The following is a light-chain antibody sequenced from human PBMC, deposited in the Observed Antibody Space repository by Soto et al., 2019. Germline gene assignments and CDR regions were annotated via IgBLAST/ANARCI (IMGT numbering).Light chain of an antibody. V-gene: IGKV3-20*01. Sequence: ETVLTQSPGTLSLSPGERVTLSCRTSQSVISTYLAWYQQKAGQAPRLLIYGASSRATGIPDRFTGSTSGTDFTLTISSLEPADSAVYYCQLYGSSPLYTFGQGTKLEIK. CDR2: GAS. CDR3: QLYGSSPLYT. J-gene: IGKJ2*01. CDR1: QSVISTY.